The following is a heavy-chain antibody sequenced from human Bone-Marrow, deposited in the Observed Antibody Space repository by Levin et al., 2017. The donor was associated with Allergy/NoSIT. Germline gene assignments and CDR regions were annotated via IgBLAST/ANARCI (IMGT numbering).Heavy chain of an antibody. D-gene: IGHD3-22*01. J-gene: IGHJ4*02. V-gene: IGHV3-48*02. CDR1: GFTFRHYT. Sequence: GSLRLSCAASGFTFRHYTMNWVRQAPGKGLEWVSCITSSGDSTYYADSVKGRFTISRDNATNSLYLQLNRLRDEDTAMYYCARDPARGYYDSSGYSGDHWGQGTLVTVSS. CDR3: ARDPARGYYDSSGYSGDH. CDR2: ITSSGDST.